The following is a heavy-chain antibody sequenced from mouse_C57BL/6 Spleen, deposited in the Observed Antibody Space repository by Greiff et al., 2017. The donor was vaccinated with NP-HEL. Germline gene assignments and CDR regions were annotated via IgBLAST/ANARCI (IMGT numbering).Heavy chain of an antibody. CDR2: IHPNSGST. J-gene: IGHJ2*01. V-gene: IGHV1-64*01. CDR1: GYTFTSYW. D-gene: IGHD2-4*01. CDR3: ARDDYERVYYFDY. Sequence: QVQLQQSGAELVKPGASVKLSCKASGYTFTSYWMHWVKQRPGQGLEWIGMIHPNSGSTNYNEKFKSKATLTVDKSSSTAYMQLSSLTSEDSAVYYCARDDYERVYYFDYWGQGTTLTVSS.